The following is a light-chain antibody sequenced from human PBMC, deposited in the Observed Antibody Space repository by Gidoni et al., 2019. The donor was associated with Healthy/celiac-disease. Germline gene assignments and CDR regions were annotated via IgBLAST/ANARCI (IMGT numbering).Light chain of an antibody. J-gene: IGKJ2*01. CDR2: DAS. Sequence: EIVLTKSPATLSLSPGERATLSCRASQSVSSYLAWYQQKPGQAPRLLIYDASTSATGIPARFSGSGSGTDFTLTISSREPEDFAVYYCQQRSNWPRYTFGQGTKLEIK. CDR3: QQRSNWPRYT. V-gene: IGKV3-11*01. CDR1: QSVSSY.